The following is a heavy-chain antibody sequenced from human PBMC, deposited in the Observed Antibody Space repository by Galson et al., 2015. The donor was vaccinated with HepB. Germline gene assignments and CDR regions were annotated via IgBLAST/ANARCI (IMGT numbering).Heavy chain of an antibody. J-gene: IGHJ2*01. CDR1: GFTFDDYA. D-gene: IGHD1-26*01. V-gene: IGHV3-9*01. Sequence: SLRLSCAASGFTFDDYAMHWVRQAPGKGLEWVSGFSGISGTIGYADSVKGRFTISRDNAKNSLYLQMNSLGAEDTAVYYCAQDAGTQHLYFDLWGRGTLVTVSS. CDR2: FSGISGTI. CDR3: AQDAGTQHLYFDL.